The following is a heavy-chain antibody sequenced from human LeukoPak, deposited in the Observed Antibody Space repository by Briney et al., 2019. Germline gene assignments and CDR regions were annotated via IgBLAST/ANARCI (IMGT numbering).Heavy chain of an antibody. D-gene: IGHD2-2*01. J-gene: IGHJ6*03. CDR3: ARLAGYCSSTSCYVWPHYYYYYMDV. Sequence: SETLSLTCTVSGGSISSSSYYWGWIRQPPGKGLEWIGSIYYSGSTYYNPSLKSRVTISVDTSKNQFSLKLSSVTAADTAVYYCARLAGYCSSTSCYVWPHYYYYYMDVWGKGTTVTVSS. CDR2: IYYSGST. CDR1: GGSISSSSYY. V-gene: IGHV4-39*01.